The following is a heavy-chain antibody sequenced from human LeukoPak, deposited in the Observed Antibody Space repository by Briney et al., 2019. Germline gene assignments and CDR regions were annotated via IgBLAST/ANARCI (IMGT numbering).Heavy chain of an antibody. J-gene: IGHJ4*02. CDR2: IIPILGIA. CDR1: GGTFSSYA. V-gene: IGHV1-69*04. D-gene: IGHD3-3*01. Sequence: GSSVKVSCKASGGTFSSYAISWVRQAPGQGLEWMGRIIPILGIANYAQKFQGRVTITADKSTRTAYMELSSLRSEDTAVYYCALRASDTSFWPFDYWGQGTLVTVSS. CDR3: ALRASDTSFWPFDY.